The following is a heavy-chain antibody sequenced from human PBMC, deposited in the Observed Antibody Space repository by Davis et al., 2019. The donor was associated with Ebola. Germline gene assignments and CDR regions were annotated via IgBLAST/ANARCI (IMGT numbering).Heavy chain of an antibody. V-gene: IGHV4-34*01. CDR1: GGSFSGYY. D-gene: IGHD7-27*01. J-gene: IGHJ4*02. CDR2: INHSGST. Sequence: MPSETLSLTCAVYGGSFSGYYWSWIRQPPGKGLEWIGEINHSGSTNYNPSLKSRVTISVDTSKNQFSLKLSSVTAADTAVYYCAGNWGTNFDYWGQGTLVTVSS. CDR3: AGNWGTNFDY.